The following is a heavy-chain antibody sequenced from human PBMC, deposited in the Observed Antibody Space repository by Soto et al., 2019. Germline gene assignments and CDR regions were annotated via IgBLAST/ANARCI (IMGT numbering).Heavy chain of an antibody. J-gene: IGHJ4*02. V-gene: IGHV4-61*01. CDR3: ARIGGWYDIDF. CDR1: GGSVSSGSFH. D-gene: IGHD6-19*01. CDR2: IFYNGTA. Sequence: SETLSLTCSASGGSVSSGSFHWSWIRQPPGKGLQFIGSIFYNGTANYSPSLKNRVPISIDTSQSQFFLQLISVAAADTAVYYCARIGGWYDIDFWGQGSLVTVSS.